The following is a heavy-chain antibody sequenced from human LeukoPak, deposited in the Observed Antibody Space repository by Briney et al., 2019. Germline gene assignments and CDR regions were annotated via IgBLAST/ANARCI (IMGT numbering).Heavy chain of an antibody. CDR2: IHPSGML. V-gene: IGHV4-31*03. D-gene: IGHD3-22*01. J-gene: IGHJ4*02. CDR1: GASFNSDDQY. CDR3: SRGVDSRKLGY. Sequence: PSETLSPTCTVSGASFNSDDQYWNWIRQSPGKGLEWIGSIHPSGMLYNNPSLESRVTMSRDTSKNQFSLNLNSVTAADTAVYFCSRGVDSRKLGYWGQGILVTVSS.